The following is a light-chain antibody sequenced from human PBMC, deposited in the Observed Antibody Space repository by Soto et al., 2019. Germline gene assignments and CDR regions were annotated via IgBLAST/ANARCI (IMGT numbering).Light chain of an antibody. CDR3: CSYAGSSTFPYV. J-gene: IGLJ1*01. CDR2: GVS. Sequence: QSVLTQPASVSGSPGQSITISCTGTSSEDENYNLVSWYQQHPGKAPKLMIYGVSKRPSGVSNRLSGSKSGNTASLTISGLQAEDEADYYCCSYAGSSTFPYVFGTGTKVTVL. V-gene: IGLV2-23*02. CDR1: SSEDENYNL.